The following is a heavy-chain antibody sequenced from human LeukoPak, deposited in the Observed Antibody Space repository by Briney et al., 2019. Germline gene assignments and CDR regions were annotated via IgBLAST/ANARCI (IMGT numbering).Heavy chain of an antibody. V-gene: IGHV1-2*02. Sequence: ASVKASCKASGYSFTSYGFNWVRQAPGQGLEWMGWINPNTGDTNYAQKFQGRVTMTRDMSITTAYMELSSLRSDDTAVYYCARDLAGQYCSTTTNCTFIRDTYFDYWGQGTLVTVSS. CDR3: ARDLAGQYCSTTTNCTFIRDTYFDY. CDR2: INPNTGDT. CDR1: GYSFTSYG. J-gene: IGHJ4*02. D-gene: IGHD2-2*01.